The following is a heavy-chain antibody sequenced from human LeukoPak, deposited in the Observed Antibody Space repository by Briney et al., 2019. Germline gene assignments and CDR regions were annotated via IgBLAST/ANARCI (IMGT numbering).Heavy chain of an antibody. V-gene: IGHV3-23*01. J-gene: IGHJ5*02. CDR1: GFTFSSYT. D-gene: IGHD2-8*01. Sequence: GGSLRLSCAASGFTFSSYTMSWVRQAPGKGLEWVSTITTSDGNTYYADSVKGRFTVSRDNSKNTLFLQMNSLRAEDTAVYYCAKDMVYAISNWFDPWGQGTLVTVSS. CDR2: ITTSDGNT. CDR3: AKDMVYAISNWFDP.